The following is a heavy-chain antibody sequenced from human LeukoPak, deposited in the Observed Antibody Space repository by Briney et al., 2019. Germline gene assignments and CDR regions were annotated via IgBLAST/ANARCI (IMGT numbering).Heavy chain of an antibody. Sequence: GGPLRLSCAVSGFTFSSYWMHWVRHAPGKGLVWVSRINSGGRSTSYADSVKGRFTISRDNAKNALYLQMNSLRAEDTAVYYCASGGNLYCSSTSCYPGGDYYYYMDVWGKGTTVTVSS. CDR2: INSGGRST. CDR3: ASGGNLYCSSTSCYPGGDYYYYMDV. J-gene: IGHJ6*03. V-gene: IGHV3-74*01. D-gene: IGHD2-2*01. CDR1: GFTFSSYW.